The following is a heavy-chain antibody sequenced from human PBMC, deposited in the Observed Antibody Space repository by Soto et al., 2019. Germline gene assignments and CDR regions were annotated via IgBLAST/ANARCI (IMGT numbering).Heavy chain of an antibody. Sequence: QVQLVQSGAEVKKPGASVKVSCKASGYTFTGYYMHWVRQAPGQGLEWMGWINPNSGGTNYAQKFQGWVTMTRDTSISTAYMELSRLRSDDKAVYYCARSLVPGYYYYGMDVWGQGTTVTVSS. D-gene: IGHD2-2*01. J-gene: IGHJ6*02. CDR2: INPNSGGT. V-gene: IGHV1-2*04. CDR1: GYTFTGYY. CDR3: ARSLVPGYYYYGMDV.